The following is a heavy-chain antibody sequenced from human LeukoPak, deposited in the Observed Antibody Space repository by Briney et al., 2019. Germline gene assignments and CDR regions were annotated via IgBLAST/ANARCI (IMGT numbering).Heavy chain of an antibody. D-gene: IGHD3-16*01. J-gene: IGHJ5*02. Sequence: GGSLRLSCAASGFTLSDHYMDWVRQAPGKGLEWVAVISYDGSNKYYADSVKGRFTISRDNSKNTLYMQMNSLRDEDTAVYYCAREPHFGPGIDPWGQGTLVTVSS. V-gene: IGHV3-30*03. CDR1: GFTLSDHY. CDR3: AREPHFGPGIDP. CDR2: ISYDGSNK.